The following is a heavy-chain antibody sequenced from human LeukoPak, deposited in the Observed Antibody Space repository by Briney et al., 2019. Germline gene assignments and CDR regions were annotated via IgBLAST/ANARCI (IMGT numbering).Heavy chain of an antibody. D-gene: IGHD1-26*01. Sequence: PGGSLRLSCAASGFTFDDDAMSWVRQAPGKGLEWVSGITWNGGNTGYADSVKGRFTISRDNAKNSLYLQMNSLRAEDTALYYCARVGSYSFGDYFDYWGQGTLVTVSS. CDR3: ARVGSYSFGDYFDY. V-gene: IGHV3-20*04. CDR2: ITWNGGNT. J-gene: IGHJ4*02. CDR1: GFTFDDDA.